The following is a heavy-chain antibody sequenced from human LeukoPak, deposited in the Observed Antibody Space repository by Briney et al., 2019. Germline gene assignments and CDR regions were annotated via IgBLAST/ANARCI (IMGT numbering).Heavy chain of an antibody. CDR3: ATHLPGYSNTWPGP. CDR1: GGSISNRSYY. CDR2: IYHSGST. D-gene: IGHD4-11*01. J-gene: IGHJ5*02. Sequence: SETLSLTCTVSGGSISNRSYYWGWIRQPPGKGLEWIGSIYHSGSTYYNPSLKSRVTISVDTSKNQFSLKLRSVTAADTAVYYCATHLPGYSNTWPGPWGQGTLVTVSS. V-gene: IGHV4-39*01.